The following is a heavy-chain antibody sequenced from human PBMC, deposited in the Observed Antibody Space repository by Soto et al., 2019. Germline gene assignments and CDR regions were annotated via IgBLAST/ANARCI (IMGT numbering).Heavy chain of an antibody. CDR3: ARGHVLRFLEWLPNYYYGMDV. J-gene: IGHJ6*02. D-gene: IGHD3-3*01. V-gene: IGHV1-18*01. CDR2: ISAYNGNT. Sequence: ASVKVSCKASGYTFTSYGISWVRQAPGQGLEWMGWISAYNGNTNYAQKLQGRVTMTTDTSTSTAYMELRSLRSDDTAVYYCARGHVLRFLEWLPNYYYGMDVWGQGTTVTVSS. CDR1: GYTFTSYG.